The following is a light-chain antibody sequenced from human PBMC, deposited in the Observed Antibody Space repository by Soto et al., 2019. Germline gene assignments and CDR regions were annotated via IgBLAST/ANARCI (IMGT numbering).Light chain of an antibody. CDR1: QSISTF. J-gene: IGKJ1*01. CDR3: QQSYTTPRM. CDR2: AAS. V-gene: IGKV1-39*01. Sequence: DIQMTQSPSSLSATVGDRVSVTCRASQSISTFLNWYQQRPGEAPKLLIYAASSLQSGVPSRFSGSGSGADFTLTIGSLQPEDFATYYCQQSYTTPRMFGQGTKVEVK.